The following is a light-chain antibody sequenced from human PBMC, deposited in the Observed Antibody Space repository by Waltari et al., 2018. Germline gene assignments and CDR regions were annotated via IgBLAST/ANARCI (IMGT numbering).Light chain of an antibody. J-gene: IGKJ4*01. CDR2: AAS. CDR3: QQGKTFPLT. V-gene: IGKV1-12*01. Sequence: DIQMTQSPSSVSASVGDRVTISCRASHDISSYLAWYQQEPGKAPKLLIYAASSLLSGVPSRFSGSVSGTDFTLTISSLQPDDSATYYCQQGKTFPLTFGGGTKVEI. CDR1: HDISSY.